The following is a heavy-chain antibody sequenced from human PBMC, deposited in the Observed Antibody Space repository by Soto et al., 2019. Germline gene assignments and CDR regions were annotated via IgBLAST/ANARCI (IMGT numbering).Heavy chain of an antibody. J-gene: IGHJ6*02. CDR3: ARAFLEGPPPYGMDV. V-gene: IGHV4-61*01. Sequence: SETLSLTCTVSGGSVSSGSYYWSWIRQPPGKGLEWIGYIYYSGSTNYNPSLKSRVTISVDTSKNQFSLKLSSVAAADTAVYYCARAFLEGPPPYGMDVWGQGTRVTVSS. CDR2: IYYSGST. CDR1: GGSVSSGSYY. D-gene: IGHD3-3*02.